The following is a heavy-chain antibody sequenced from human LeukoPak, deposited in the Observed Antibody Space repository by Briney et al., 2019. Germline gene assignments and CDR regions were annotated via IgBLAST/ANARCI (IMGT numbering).Heavy chain of an antibody. CDR2: IYYSGST. V-gene: IGHV4-59*01. D-gene: IGHD3-16*02. J-gene: IGHJ4*02. Sequence: PSETLSLTCTVSGGSLSSSYWSWIRQPPGQGLEWIGYIYYSGSTNFNPSLKSRVTMSVDTSKNQFSLNLNSVTAADTAVYYCARDPGYPRPLDYWGQGTLVTVSS. CDR3: ARDPGYPRPLDY. CDR1: GGSLSSSY.